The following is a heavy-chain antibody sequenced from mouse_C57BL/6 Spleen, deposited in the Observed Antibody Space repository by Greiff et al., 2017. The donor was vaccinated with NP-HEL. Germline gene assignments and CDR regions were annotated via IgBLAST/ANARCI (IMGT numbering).Heavy chain of an antibody. CDR3: ASYGSSSYAMDY. D-gene: IGHD1-1*01. V-gene: IGHV1-69*01. Sequence: QVQLQQPGAELVMPGASVKLSCKASGYTFTSYWMHWVKQRPGQGLEWIGEIDPSDSYTNYIQKFKGKSTLTVDKSSSTAYMQLSSLTSEDSAVYYCASYGSSSYAMDYWGQGTSVTVSS. J-gene: IGHJ4*01. CDR1: GYTFTSYW. CDR2: IDPSDSYT.